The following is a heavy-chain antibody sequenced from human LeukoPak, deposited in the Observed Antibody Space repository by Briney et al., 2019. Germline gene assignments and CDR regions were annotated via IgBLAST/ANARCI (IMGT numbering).Heavy chain of an antibody. D-gene: IGHD3-10*01. CDR1: GGSISSYY. CDR3: ARNPITLVRGGNWFDP. CDR2: IYYSGST. Sequence: SETLSLTCTVSGGSISSYYWSWIRQPPGEGLEWIGYIYYSGSTDYNPSLKSRVTISIDTSRNQFSLRLSSMTAADTAVYYCARNPITLVRGGNWFDPWGQGTLVTVSS. J-gene: IGHJ5*02. V-gene: IGHV4-59*01.